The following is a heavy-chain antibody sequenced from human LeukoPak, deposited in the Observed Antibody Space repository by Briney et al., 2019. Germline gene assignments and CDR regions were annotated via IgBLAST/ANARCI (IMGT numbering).Heavy chain of an antibody. CDR1: GFTFSSYG. J-gene: IGHJ6*03. V-gene: IGHV3-33*01. CDR2: IWYDGSSK. Sequence: GGSLRLSCAASGFTFSSYGMHWVRQAQATGLGWVAVIWYDGSSKYYADSVKGRFTISRDNSKNTLYLQMNSLRAEDTAVYYCARDGVLGYCSSTSCYTYPYYYYYMDVWGKGTTVTVSS. D-gene: IGHD2-2*02. CDR3: ARDGVLGYCSSTSCYTYPYYYYYMDV.